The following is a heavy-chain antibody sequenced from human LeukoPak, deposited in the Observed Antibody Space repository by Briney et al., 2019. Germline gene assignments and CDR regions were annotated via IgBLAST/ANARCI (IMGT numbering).Heavy chain of an antibody. J-gene: IGHJ4*02. V-gene: IGHV3-20*04. CDR1: GFTFGNYG. Sequence: GGSLRLSCAASGFTFGNYGMSWVRHAPGKGLEWVSGINWNGGSTGYADSVEGRFTISRDNANNSQYLQMNSLRVEDTALYYCARAQTYGDSRLLLDYWGQGTLVTVSS. D-gene: IGHD2-21*02. CDR2: INWNGGST. CDR3: ARAQTYGDSRLLLDY.